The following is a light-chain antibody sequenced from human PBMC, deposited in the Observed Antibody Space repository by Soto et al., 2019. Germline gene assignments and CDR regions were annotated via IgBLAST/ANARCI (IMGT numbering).Light chain of an antibody. CDR3: QQYNNWWT. V-gene: IGKV3-20*01. J-gene: IGKJ1*01. CDR2: GAS. CDR1: QSVSSSY. Sequence: EIVLTQSPGTLSLSPGERATLSCRASQSVSSSYLAWYQQKLGQAPRLLIYGASSRATGIPDRFSGSGSGTDFTLTISRLEPEDFAVYYCQQYNNWWTFGQGTKVDIK.